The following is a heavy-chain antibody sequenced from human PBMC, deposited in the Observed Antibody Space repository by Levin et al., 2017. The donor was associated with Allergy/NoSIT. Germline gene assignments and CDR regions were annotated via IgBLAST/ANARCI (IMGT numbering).Heavy chain of an antibody. Sequence: GESLKISCAASGFTFSSYGMHWVRQAPGKGLEWVAVISYDGSNKYYADSVKGRFTISRDNSKNTLYLQMNSLRAEDTAVYYCAKEIAADNTGPDYWGQGTLVTVSS. CDR3: AKEIAADNTGPDY. J-gene: IGHJ4*02. V-gene: IGHV3-30*18. CDR2: ISYDGSNK. CDR1: GFTFSSYG. D-gene: IGHD6-13*01.